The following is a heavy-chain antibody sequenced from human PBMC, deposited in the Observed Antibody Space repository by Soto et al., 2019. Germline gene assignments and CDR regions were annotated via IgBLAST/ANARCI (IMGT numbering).Heavy chain of an antibody. J-gene: IGHJ2*01. CDR3: ARDSRATVTSGSAWYFDL. V-gene: IGHV3-30-3*01. Sequence: GGSLRLSCAASGFTLSTSTMHWVRQDPGKGLEWVAVISYDGGSEYYADSVKGRFTVSRDNSKNTLFLQMNSLRPEDTAIYYCARDSRATVTSGSAWYFDLWGRGTLVTVSS. D-gene: IGHD4-17*01. CDR2: ISYDGGSE. CDR1: GFTLSTST.